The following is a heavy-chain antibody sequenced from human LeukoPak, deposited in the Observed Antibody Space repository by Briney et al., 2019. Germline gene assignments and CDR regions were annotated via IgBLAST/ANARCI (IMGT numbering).Heavy chain of an antibody. CDR1: GGSINSYY. CDR3: ARTGYSSNWYYFDY. D-gene: IGHD6-13*01. J-gene: IGHJ4*02. V-gene: IGHV4-59*01. Sequence: PSETLSLTCIVSGGSINSYYWSWIRQPPGKGLEWIGHIYYSGSTNYNPSLKSRVTISVDTSKNQFSLKLSSVTAADTAVYHCARTGYSSNWYYFDYWGQGTLVTVPS. CDR2: IYYSGST.